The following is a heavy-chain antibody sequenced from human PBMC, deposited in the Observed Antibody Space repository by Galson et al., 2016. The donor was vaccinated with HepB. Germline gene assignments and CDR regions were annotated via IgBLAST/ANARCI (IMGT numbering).Heavy chain of an antibody. V-gene: IGHV4-4*02. CDR3: VRVKGGCSSHSCVFDP. D-gene: IGHD2-2*01. J-gene: IGHJ5*02. CDR2: IYRSGST. Sequence: SETLSLTCAVSGDSISSSNWWTWVRQPPGKRPEWIGEIYRSGSTFYNPSLGSRVTISVDKSSNQFSLNLTSVTAADTAVYYCVRVKGGCSSHSCVFDPWGQGTLVTVSS. CDR1: GDSISSSNW.